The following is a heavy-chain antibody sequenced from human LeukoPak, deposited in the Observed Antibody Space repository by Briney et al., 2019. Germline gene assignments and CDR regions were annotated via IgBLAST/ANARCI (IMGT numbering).Heavy chain of an antibody. V-gene: IGHV1-18*01. D-gene: IGHD3-10*01. J-gene: IGHJ4*01. Sequence: ASVKVSCKASGYTFTSYGISWVRQAPGQGLEWMGWVSAYNGNTNYAQKLQGRVTMTTDTSTSTAYMELRSLRSDNTAVYYCARVWFGELTPAPFDYWGQGTLVTVSS. CDR2: VSAYNGNT. CDR3: ARVWFGELTPAPFDY. CDR1: GYTFTSYG.